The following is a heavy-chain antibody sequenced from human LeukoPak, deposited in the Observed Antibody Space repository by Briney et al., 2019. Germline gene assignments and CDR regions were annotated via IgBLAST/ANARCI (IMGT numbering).Heavy chain of an antibody. J-gene: IGHJ6*03. Sequence: ASVKVSCKASGYTFTSYDINWVRQATGQGLEWMGWMNPNSGNTGYAQKFQGRVTITRNTSISTAYMELSSLRSEDTAVYYCASALKSFIWSGYSYYYYYYMDVWGKGTTVTVSS. CDR1: GYTFTSYD. V-gene: IGHV1-8*03. CDR2: MNPNSGNT. D-gene: IGHD3-3*01. CDR3: ASALKSFIWSGYSYYYYYYMDV.